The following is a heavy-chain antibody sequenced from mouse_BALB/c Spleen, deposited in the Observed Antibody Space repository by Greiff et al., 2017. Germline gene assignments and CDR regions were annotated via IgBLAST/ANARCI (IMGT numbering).Heavy chain of an antibody. D-gene: IGHD1-1*01. Sequence: QVQLKESGPELVKPGASVKISCKATGYTFSSYWIEWVKQRPGHGLEWIGEILPGSGSTNYNEKFKGKATFTADTSSNTAYMQLSSLTSEDSAVYYCARSDYYGSGYFDVWGAGTTVTVSS. CDR3: ARSDYYGSGYFDV. CDR2: ILPGSGST. V-gene: IGHV1-9*01. CDR1: GYTFSSYW. J-gene: IGHJ1*01.